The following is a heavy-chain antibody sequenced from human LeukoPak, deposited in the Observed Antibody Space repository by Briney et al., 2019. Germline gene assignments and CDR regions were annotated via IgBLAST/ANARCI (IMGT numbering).Heavy chain of an antibody. J-gene: IGHJ4*02. CDR2: ISYGGST. D-gene: IGHD2-21*01. CDR1: GGSISSNRNY. Sequence: NASETLSLTCTLSGGSISSNRNYWAWIRQPPGRGLEWIGSISYGGSTYYSPSLDSRVTISVDTSKNQFSLRLTSVTAAHTAVSNCAREALWFFANWGPGTLVTVSS. CDR3: AREALWFFAN. V-gene: IGHV4-39*02.